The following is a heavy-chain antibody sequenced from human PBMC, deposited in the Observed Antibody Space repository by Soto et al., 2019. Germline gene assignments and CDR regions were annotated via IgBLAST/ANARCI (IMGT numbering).Heavy chain of an antibody. CDR2: IWYDGSNK. D-gene: IGHD5-18*01. CDR3: ACSGGYSYGPDDY. Sequence: QVQLVESGGGVVQPGRSLRLSCAASGFTFSSYGMHWVRQAPGKGLEWVAVIWYDGSNKYYADSVKGRFTISRDNSKNTLYLQMNSLRAEDTAVYYCACSGGYSYGPDDYWGQGTLVTVSS. J-gene: IGHJ4*02. V-gene: IGHV3-33*01. CDR1: GFTFSSYG.